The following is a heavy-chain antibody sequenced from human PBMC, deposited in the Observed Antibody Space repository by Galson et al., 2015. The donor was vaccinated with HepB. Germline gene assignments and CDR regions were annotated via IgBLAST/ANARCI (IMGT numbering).Heavy chain of an antibody. J-gene: IGHJ5*02. V-gene: IGHV3-7*01. CDR1: GFTFSSYW. CDR3: IKDPEGDTPP. CDR2: IKQDGSEK. Sequence: SLRLSCAASGFTFSSYWMSWVRQAPGKGLEWVANIKQDGSEKYYADSVKGRFTISRDNSKNTLFLQMNSLSAEDTAVYYCIKDPEGDTPPWGQGTLVTVSS. D-gene: IGHD2-21*01.